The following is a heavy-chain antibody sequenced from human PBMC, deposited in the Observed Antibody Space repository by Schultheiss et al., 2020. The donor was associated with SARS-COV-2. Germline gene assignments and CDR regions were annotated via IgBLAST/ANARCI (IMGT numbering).Heavy chain of an antibody. CDR3: AKGGGDSDAFDI. D-gene: IGHD2-21*02. J-gene: IGHJ3*02. Sequence: GESLKISCAASGFTFSDYYMSWIRQAPGKGLEWVSAISGSGGSTYYADSVKGRFTISRDNSKNTLYLQMNSLRAEDTAVYYCAKGGGDSDAFDIWGQGTMVTVSS. V-gene: IGHV3-23*01. CDR2: ISGSGGST. CDR1: GFTFSDYY.